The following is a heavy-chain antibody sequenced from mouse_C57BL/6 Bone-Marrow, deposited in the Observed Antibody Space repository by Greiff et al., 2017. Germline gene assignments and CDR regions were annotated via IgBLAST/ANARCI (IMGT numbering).Heavy chain of an antibody. CDR1: GYTFTSYW. CDR2: IDPSDSYT. CDR3: ARGGSWFAY. V-gene: IGHV1-69*01. Sequence: VQLQQPGAELVMPGASVKLSCKASGYTFTSYWMHWVKQRPGQGLEWIGEIDPSDSYTNYNQKFKGKSTLTVDKSSSTAYMQLSSLTSEDSAVYYCARGGSWFAYWGRGTLVTVSA. J-gene: IGHJ3*01.